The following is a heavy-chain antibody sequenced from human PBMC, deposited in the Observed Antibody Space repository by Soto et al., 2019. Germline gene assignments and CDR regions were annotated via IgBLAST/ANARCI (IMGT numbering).Heavy chain of an antibody. CDR2: IYWNDDK. CDR1: GFSLSTSGVG. Sequence: GSGPTLVNPTQTLTLTCTFSGFSLSTSGVGVGWIRQPPGKALEWLALIYWNDDKRYSPSLKSRLTNTKDTSKNQVVLTMTNMDPVDTATYYCAHSSYYDFWSGYFPDYWGQGTLVTVSS. CDR3: AHSSYYDFWSGYFPDY. D-gene: IGHD3-3*01. V-gene: IGHV2-5*01. J-gene: IGHJ4*02.